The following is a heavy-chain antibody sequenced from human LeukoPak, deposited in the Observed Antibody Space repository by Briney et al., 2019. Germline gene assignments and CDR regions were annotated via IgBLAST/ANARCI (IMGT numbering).Heavy chain of an antibody. CDR3: ASRGNYYDF. CDR1: GFSFSSHS. J-gene: IGHJ4*02. CDR2: ISGSSSPI. Sequence: GGSLRLSCAASGFSFSSHSMNWVRQAPGKGLEWVSYISGSSSPIYYADSVKGRFIISRDSAKNSLYLQMNSLRDEDTAVYYCASRGNYYDFWGQGTLVTVSS. V-gene: IGHV3-48*02.